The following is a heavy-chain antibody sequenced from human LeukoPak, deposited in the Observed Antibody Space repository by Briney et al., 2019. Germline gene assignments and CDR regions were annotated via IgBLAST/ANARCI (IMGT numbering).Heavy chain of an antibody. D-gene: IGHD3-10*01. V-gene: IGHV4-39*07. Sequence: SETLSLTCTVSGGSISSGGYYWSWIRQPPGKGLEWIGEINHSGSTNYNPSLKSRVTISVDTSKNQFSLKLSSVTAADTAVYYCARGTGYYGSGSRVNWFDPWGQGTLVTVSS. CDR2: INHSGST. CDR3: ARGTGYYGSGSRVNWFDP. CDR1: GGSISSGGYY. J-gene: IGHJ5*02.